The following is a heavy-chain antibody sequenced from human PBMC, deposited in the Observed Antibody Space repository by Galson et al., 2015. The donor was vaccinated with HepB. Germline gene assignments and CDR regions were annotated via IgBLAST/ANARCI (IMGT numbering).Heavy chain of an antibody. CDR1: GFTLSSNR. V-gene: IGHV3-48*04. CDR2: ISSSSSTI. D-gene: IGHD5-24*01. J-gene: IGHJ4*02. Sequence: SLRLSCADSGFTLSSNRMNWVRQAPGKGLEWVSYISSSSSTIYYADSVKGRFTISRDNAKNSLYLQMNSLRAEDTAVYYCARQSGRWLQLALDYWGQGTLVTVSS. CDR3: ARQSGRWLQLALDY.